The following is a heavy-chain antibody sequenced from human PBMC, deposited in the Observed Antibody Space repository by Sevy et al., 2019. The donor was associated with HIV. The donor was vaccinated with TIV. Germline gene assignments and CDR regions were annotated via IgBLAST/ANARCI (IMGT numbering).Heavy chain of an antibody. D-gene: IGHD3-10*02. V-gene: IGHV3-23*01. J-gene: IGHJ4*02. CDR3: VKDYMFAADWAPDS. Sequence: GGSLRLSCAASGFTFNNYAMSWVRQPPGKGLEWDSGLIENGVDTYYSDSVRGRFTISRDNSKNTLYLQMNSLRAEDTAIYYCVKDYMFAADWAPDSWGQGTLVTVSS. CDR2: LIENGVDT. CDR1: GFTFNNYA.